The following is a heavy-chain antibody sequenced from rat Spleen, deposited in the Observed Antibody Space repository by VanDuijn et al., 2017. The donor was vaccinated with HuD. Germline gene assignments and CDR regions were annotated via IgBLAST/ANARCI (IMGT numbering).Heavy chain of an antibody. V-gene: IGHV5-29*01. CDR2: INYDGRST. Sequence: EVQLMESNGGLVQPGRSLKLSCVASGFTFNNYWMTWIRQAPGKGLEWVATINYDGRSTFYRDSVRARFTISRDNAKNTLYLQMDSLQSEDTATYYCARADIASVSSDGIWGQGVMVTVSS. CDR1: GFTFNNYW. D-gene: IGHD1-2*01. J-gene: IGHJ2*01. CDR3: ARADIASVSSDGI.